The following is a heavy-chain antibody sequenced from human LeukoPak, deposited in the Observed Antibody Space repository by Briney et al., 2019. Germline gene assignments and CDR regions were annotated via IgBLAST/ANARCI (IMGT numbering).Heavy chain of an antibody. J-gene: IGHJ5*02. V-gene: IGHV1-2*02. Sequence: ASVKVSCTASGYTFTGYYMHWVRQAPGQGLEWMGWINPNSGGTNYAQKFQGRVTMTRDTSISTAYMELSRLRSDDTAVCYCARSKESVAALFDPWGQGTLVTVSS. CDR3: ARSKESVAALFDP. CDR1: GYTFTGYY. CDR2: INPNSGGT. D-gene: IGHD2-15*01.